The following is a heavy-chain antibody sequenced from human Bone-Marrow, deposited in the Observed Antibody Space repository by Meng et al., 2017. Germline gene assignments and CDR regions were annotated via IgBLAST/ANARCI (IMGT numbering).Heavy chain of an antibody. Sequence: GGSLRLSCAASGFTFSSYGMHWVRQAPGKGLEWVAVIWYDGSNKYYADSVKGRFTISRDNSKNSLYLQMNSLRAEDTAVYYCARDVGYYDFWSGSSWGQGTLVTVSS. CDR2: IWYDGSNK. D-gene: IGHD3-3*01. CDR1: GFTFSSYG. CDR3: ARDVGYYDFWSGSS. J-gene: IGHJ5*02. V-gene: IGHV3-33*01.